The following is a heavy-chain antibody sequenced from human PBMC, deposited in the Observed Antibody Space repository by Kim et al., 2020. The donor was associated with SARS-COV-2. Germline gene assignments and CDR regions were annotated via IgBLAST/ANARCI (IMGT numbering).Heavy chain of an antibody. CDR2: IIPIFGTA. J-gene: IGHJ1*01. CDR3: ARWHYYDSRPAEYFQH. D-gene: IGHD3-22*01. Sequence: SVKVSCKASGGTFSSYAISWVRQAPGQGLEWMGGIIPIFGTANYAQKFQGRVTITADESTSTAYMELSSLRSEDTAVYYCARWHYYDSRPAEYFQHWGQGTLVTVSS. V-gene: IGHV1-69*13. CDR1: GGTFSSYA.